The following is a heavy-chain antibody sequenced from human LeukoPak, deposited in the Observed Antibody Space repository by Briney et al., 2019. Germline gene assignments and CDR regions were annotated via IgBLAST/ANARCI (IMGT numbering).Heavy chain of an antibody. CDR2: IKQDGSEK. Sequence: PGGSLRLSYAASGLTVTNAWMSWVRQAPGKGLEWVANIKQDGSEKYYVDSVKGRFTISRDNAKNSLSLQMNSLRAEDTAVYYCAREMAMAVAGISWFDPWGQGTLVTVSS. D-gene: IGHD6-19*01. CDR3: AREMAMAVAGISWFDP. J-gene: IGHJ5*02. V-gene: IGHV3-7*01. CDR1: GLTVTNAW.